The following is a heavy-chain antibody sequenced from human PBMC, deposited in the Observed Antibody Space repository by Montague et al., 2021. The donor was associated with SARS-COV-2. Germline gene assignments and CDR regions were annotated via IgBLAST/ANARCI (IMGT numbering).Heavy chain of an antibody. CDR2: INHSGST. J-gene: IGHJ4*02. CDR1: GGSFTGYY. D-gene: IGHD5-12*01. V-gene: IGHV4-34*01. Sequence: SETLSLTCAVYGGSFTGYYWSWIRQPPGQGLEWIGEINHSGSTNYNPSPKSRVAISVDTSKNQFSLKLSSVTAADTAVYYCASEVGRGYSGYEGEYWGQGTLVTVSS. CDR3: ASEVGRGYSGYEGEY.